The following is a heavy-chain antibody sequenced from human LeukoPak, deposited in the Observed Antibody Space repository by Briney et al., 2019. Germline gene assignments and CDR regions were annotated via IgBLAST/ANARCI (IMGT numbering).Heavy chain of an antibody. D-gene: IGHD3-22*01. V-gene: IGHV4-4*02. CDR2: IFHTGRT. CDR1: GGSISGDSW. J-gene: IGHJ3*01. Sequence: SETLSLTCTVSGGSISGDSWWSWVRQPPGKGLEWVGEIFHTGRTNYNPSLKSRVTISVDTSKNQFSLKLSSVTAADTAVYYCARESYDRCSWGQGTMVTVSS. CDR3: ARESYDRCS.